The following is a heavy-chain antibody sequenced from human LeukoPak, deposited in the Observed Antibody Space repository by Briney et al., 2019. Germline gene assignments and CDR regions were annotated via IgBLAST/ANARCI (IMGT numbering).Heavy chain of an antibody. D-gene: IGHD1-26*01. J-gene: IGHJ4*02. Sequence: PGGSLRLSCAASGFRFHGDGMSWVRQAPGKGLEWVSGINWNGGDKRYADSVRGRFTISRDNAKNSLYLHMNSLRGEDTALYYCARSPEWDPKQLGFKYFDYWGQGTLVTVSS. CDR3: ARSPEWDPKQLGFKYFDY. CDR1: GFRFHGDG. V-gene: IGHV3-20*04. CDR2: INWNGGDK.